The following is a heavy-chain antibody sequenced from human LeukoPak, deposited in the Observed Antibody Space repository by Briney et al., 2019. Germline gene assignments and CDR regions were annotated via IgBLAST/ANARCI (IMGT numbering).Heavy chain of an antibody. D-gene: IGHD2-2*01. CDR2: IYHSRTT. CDR1: GYSISRAYV. Sequence: SETLSLTCAVSGYSISRAYVWGGSRQPPGKGVEWMGSIYHSRTTYYNPSLKSRVPISIAMSNTQFSLNLISVTAAATAAYYCACHDCGSTTSCHINWFYSWGHATLVTVSS. J-gene: IGHJ5*01. V-gene: IGHV4-38-2*01. CDR3: ACHDCGSTTSCHINWFYS.